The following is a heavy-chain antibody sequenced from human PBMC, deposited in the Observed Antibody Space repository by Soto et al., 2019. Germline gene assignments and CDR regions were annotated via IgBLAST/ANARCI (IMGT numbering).Heavy chain of an antibody. J-gene: IGHJ4*02. CDR2: VYHSGTT. CDR1: GASMGTNNW. D-gene: IGHD5-12*01. CDR3: AVPGRGDFDY. Sequence: PXETLSLTCSVAGASMGTNNWWSWVRQPPGKGLEWIGEVYHSGTTNCNPSLKSRVTISIDKSKNQFSLTLTSMTAADTALYYCAVPGRGDFDYWSQGTLVTVSS. V-gene: IGHV4-4*02.